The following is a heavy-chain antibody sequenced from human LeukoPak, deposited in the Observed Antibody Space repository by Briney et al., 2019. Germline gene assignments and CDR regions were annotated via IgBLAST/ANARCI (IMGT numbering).Heavy chain of an antibody. D-gene: IGHD2-15*01. J-gene: IGHJ4*02. V-gene: IGHV1-3*01. CDR3: ARDIKGSEVWLGSLNY. Sequence: ASVKVSCRASGYTFTSYAMHWVRLAPGQRLEWMGWINAGNGNTKYSQKFQGRVTITRDTSASTAYMELSSLRSEDTAVYYRARDIKGSEVWLGSLNYWGQGTLVTVSS. CDR2: INAGNGNT. CDR1: GYTFTSYA.